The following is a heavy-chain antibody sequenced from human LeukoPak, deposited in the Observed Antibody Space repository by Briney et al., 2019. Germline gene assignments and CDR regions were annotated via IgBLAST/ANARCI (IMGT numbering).Heavy chain of an antibody. CDR2: ISSSGSTI. V-gene: IGHV3-11*04. J-gene: IGHJ4*02. CDR1: GFTFSDYY. Sequence: GGSLRLSCAASGFTFSDYYMSWIRQAPGEGLEWVSYISSSGSTIYYADSVKGRFTISRDNAKNSLYLQMNSLRAEDTAVYYCARASSSWYYFDYWGQGTLVTVSS. D-gene: IGHD6-13*01. CDR3: ARASSSWYYFDY.